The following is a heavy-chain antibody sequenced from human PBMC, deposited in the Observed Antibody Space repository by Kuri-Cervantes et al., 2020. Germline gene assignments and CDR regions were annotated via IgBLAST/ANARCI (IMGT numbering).Heavy chain of an antibody. D-gene: IGHD3/OR15-3a*01. J-gene: IGHJ4*02. V-gene: IGHV4-38-2*01. Sequence: SETLSLTCAVSGYSISSGYYWGWIRQPPGKGLEWIGSMYPSGSTYHNTSLKSRVTISLDTSKNQFSLNLSSVTAADTAVYFCARANFWTGSFPIDYWGQGILVTVSS. CDR3: ARANFWTGSFPIDY. CDR1: GYSISSGYY. CDR2: MYPSGST.